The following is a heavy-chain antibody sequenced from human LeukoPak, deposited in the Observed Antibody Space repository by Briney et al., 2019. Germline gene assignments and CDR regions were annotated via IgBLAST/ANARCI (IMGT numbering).Heavy chain of an antibody. CDR3: ARRRGITPNCFDP. Sequence: ASETLSLTCTVSGGSISSSSYYWDLIRQSPGKGLEWIGNIYYSGTTFYNPSLRSRVTISIDTSRNQFSLKLSSVTAADTAVYYCARRRGITPNCFDPWGQGTLVTVSS. CDR2: IYYSGTT. J-gene: IGHJ5*02. D-gene: IGHD3-10*01. V-gene: IGHV4-39*01. CDR1: GGSISSSSYY.